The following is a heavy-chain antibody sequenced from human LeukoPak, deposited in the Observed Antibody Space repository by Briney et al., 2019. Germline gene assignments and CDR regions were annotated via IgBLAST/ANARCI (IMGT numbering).Heavy chain of an antibody. CDR1: GGSISSHH. V-gene: IGHV4-59*11. CDR3: ARGYYDILTGYPPFYYGMDV. CDR2: IYYSGST. J-gene: IGHJ6*02. Sequence: SENLSLTGTVSGGSISSHHWSWIRQPPGKGLEWIGYIYYSGSTNYNPSLKSRVTISVDTSKNQFSLKLSSVTAADAAVYYCARGYYDILTGYPPFYYGMDVWGQGTTVTVSS. D-gene: IGHD3-9*01.